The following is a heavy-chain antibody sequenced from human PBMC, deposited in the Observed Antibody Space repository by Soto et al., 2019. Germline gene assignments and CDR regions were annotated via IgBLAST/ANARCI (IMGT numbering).Heavy chain of an antibody. D-gene: IGHD2-2*02. CDR3: ANRFYTSAVLFDY. V-gene: IGHV4-59*11. CDR2: IHNGGST. J-gene: IGHJ4*02. CDR1: GGSISDHY. Sequence: SETLSLTCTVSGGSISDHYYMWIRQSPGKGLEYIGYIHNGGSTNYNPSLKSRVIISVGTSKNQFSLKLTSVTAADTAVYYCANRFYTSAVLFDYWGQGTPVTSPQ.